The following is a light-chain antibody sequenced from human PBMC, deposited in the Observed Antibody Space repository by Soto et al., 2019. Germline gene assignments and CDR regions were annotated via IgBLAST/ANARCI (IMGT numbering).Light chain of an antibody. Sequence: QSVLTQTPSVSGAPGQKITMSCTGSSSNIGAGYDVHWYQQVPGAAPRLLIYADNNRPSGVPDRFSASKSGTSASLAITGLQGEDEANYYCCSFAGNYTFVFGTGTKLTVL. J-gene: IGLJ1*01. CDR2: ADN. CDR3: CSFAGNYTFV. V-gene: IGLV1-40*01. CDR1: SSNIGAGYD.